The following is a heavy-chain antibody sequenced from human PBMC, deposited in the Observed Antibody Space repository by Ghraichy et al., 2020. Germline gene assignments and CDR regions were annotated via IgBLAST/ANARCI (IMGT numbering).Heavy chain of an antibody. J-gene: IGHJ3*02. V-gene: IGHV4-59*01. D-gene: IGHD2-21*01. CDR3: ARESRGEVFDI. Sequence: SETLSLTCTVSGGSISSYYWSWIRQPPGKGQEWIGYIYYSGSTKYNPSLKSRVTISVDTSKNQFSLKLSSVTAADTAVYYCARESRGEVFDIWGQGTMVTVSS. CDR1: GGSISSYY. CDR2: IYYSGST.